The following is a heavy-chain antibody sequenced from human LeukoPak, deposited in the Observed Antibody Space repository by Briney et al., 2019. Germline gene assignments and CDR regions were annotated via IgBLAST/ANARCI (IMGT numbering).Heavy chain of an antibody. CDR2: IYSSGST. CDR1: GGSISSYH. V-gene: IGHV4-4*07. D-gene: IGHD2-2*01. CDR3: ARGQYHLLYWYFDL. J-gene: IGHJ2*01. Sequence: SETLSLTRTVSGGSISSYHWSWIRQPAGKGLEWIGRIYSSGSTNYNPSLKSRVTMSVDTSKNQFSLKLSSVTAADTAVYYCARGQYHLLYWYFDLWGRGTLVTVSS.